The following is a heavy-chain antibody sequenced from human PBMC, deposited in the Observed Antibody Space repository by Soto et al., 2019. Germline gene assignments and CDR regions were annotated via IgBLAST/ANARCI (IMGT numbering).Heavy chain of an antibody. V-gene: IGHV3-33*01. Sequence: QVQLVESGGGVVQPGRSLRLSCAASGFTFSSYGMHWVRQAPGKGLEWVAVIWYDGSNKYYADSVKGRFTISRDNSKNTLDLQMNSLRAEDTAVYYCARPYCGGDCYQYYFDYWGQGTLVTVSS. J-gene: IGHJ4*02. D-gene: IGHD2-21*02. CDR3: ARPYCGGDCYQYYFDY. CDR2: IWYDGSNK. CDR1: GFTFSSYG.